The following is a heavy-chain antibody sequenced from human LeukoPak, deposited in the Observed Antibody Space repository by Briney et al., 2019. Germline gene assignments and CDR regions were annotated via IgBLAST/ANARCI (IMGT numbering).Heavy chain of an antibody. Sequence: PSETLSLTCTVSGGSISSGLYYWSWIRQPAGKGLECIGRIYTSGSTNYNPSLKSRVTISVDTSKNQFSLKLSSVTAADTAVYYCARENYYYYYYMDVWGKGTTVTISS. V-gene: IGHV4-61*02. CDR2: IYTSGST. CDR3: ARENYYYYYYMDV. J-gene: IGHJ6*03. CDR1: GGSISSGLYY.